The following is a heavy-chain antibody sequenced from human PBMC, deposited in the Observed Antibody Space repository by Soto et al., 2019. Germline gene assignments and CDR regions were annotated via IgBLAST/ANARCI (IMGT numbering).Heavy chain of an antibody. V-gene: IGHV6-1*01. CDR1: GDSVSSNSAA. CDR2: TYYRSKWYN. D-gene: IGHD6-13*01. Sequence: SQTLSLTCAISGDSVSSNSAAWNWIRQSPSRGLEWLGRTYYRSKWYNDYAVSVKSRITINPDTSKNQFSLQLNSVTPEDTAVYYCARDRSSSWYDYYYYYGMDVWAQRTTVTVSS. J-gene: IGHJ6*02. CDR3: ARDRSSSWYDYYYYYGMDV.